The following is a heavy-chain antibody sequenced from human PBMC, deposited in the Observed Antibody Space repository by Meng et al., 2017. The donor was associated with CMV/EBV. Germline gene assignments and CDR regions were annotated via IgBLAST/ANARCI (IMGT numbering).Heavy chain of an antibody. D-gene: IGHD3-22*01. V-gene: IGHV4-34*01. CDR3: ARVWDSGWDY. CDR2: INHSGST. Sequence: QLPPPQWVAGLLQPPGILSLPCAVYGGSFSGYYWSWIRQPPGKGLEWIGEINHSGSTNYNPSLKSRVTISGDTSKNQFSLKLSSVTAADTAVYYCARVWDSGWDYWGQGTLVTVSS. J-gene: IGHJ4*02. CDR1: GGSFSGYY.